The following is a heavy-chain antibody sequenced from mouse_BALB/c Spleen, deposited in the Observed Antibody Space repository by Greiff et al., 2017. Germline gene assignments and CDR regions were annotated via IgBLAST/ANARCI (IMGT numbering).Heavy chain of an antibody. D-gene: IGHD2-3*01. CDR2: ISDGGSYT. V-gene: IGHV5-4*02. Sequence: EVNLVESGGGLVKPGGSLKLSCAASGFTFSDYYMYWVRQTPEKRLEWVATISDGGSYTYYPDSVKGRFTISRDNAKNNLYLQMSSLKSEDTAMYYCARDGDDGYAMDYWGQGTSVTVSS. CDR1: GFTFSDYY. J-gene: IGHJ4*01. CDR3: ARDGDDGYAMDY.